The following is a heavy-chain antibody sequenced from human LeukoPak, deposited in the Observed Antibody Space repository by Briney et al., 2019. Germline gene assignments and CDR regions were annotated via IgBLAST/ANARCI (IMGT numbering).Heavy chain of an antibody. V-gene: IGHV1-58*01. CDR2: IVVGSGNT. CDR3: ARPTRYDFWNGYPIAH. D-gene: IGHD3-3*01. CDR1: GFTFTSSA. J-gene: IGHJ4*02. Sequence: SVKVSCKASGFTFTSSAVQWVRQARGQRLEWIGWIVVGSGNTNYAQKFQERVTITRDMSTSTAYMELSSLRSEDTAVYYCARPTRYDFWNGYPIAHWGQGTLVTVSS.